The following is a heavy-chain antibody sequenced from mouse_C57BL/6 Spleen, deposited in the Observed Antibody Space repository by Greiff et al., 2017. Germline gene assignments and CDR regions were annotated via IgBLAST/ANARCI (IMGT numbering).Heavy chain of an antibody. CDR2: INPSTGGT. V-gene: IGHV1-43*01. D-gene: IGHD1-1*01. Sequence: VQLQQSGPELVKPGASVKLSCTASGYSFTGYYMHWVKQRSKKSLEWIGEINPSTGGTSYNQKFKGKATLTVDKSSSTAYMPLKSLTSGDSAVYYWAGGDYYGSSFDYWGQGTTLTVSS. CDR1: GYSFTGYY. CDR3: AGGDYYGSSFDY. J-gene: IGHJ2*01.